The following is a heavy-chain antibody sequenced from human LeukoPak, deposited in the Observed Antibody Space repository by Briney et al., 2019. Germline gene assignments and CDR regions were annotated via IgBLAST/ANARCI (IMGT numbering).Heavy chain of an antibody. CDR1: GYSLTSYG. V-gene: IGHV1-18*01. CDR2: SSAYNGNT. J-gene: IGHJ6*02. Sequence: ASVKVSRKASGYSLTSYGISWVRQAPGQGLEWMGWSSAYNGNTNYAQKLQGRVTMTTDTSTSTAYMELRSLRSDDTAVYYCARVCGYYGSDYYYGMDVWGQGTTVTVSS. CDR3: ARVCGYYGSDYYYGMDV. D-gene: IGHD3-10*01.